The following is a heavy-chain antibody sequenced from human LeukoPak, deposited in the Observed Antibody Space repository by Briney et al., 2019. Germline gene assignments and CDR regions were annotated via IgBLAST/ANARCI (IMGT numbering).Heavy chain of an antibody. CDR3: AKASSDSSGWSYY. D-gene: IGHD6-19*01. J-gene: IGHJ4*02. Sequence: GGSLRLSCATSGFTFSIYTMTWVRQAPGKGLEWVSTVIGSGGRTYNADSVKGRFTISRDNSKNTLYLQMNSLRAEDTAVYYCAKASSDSSGWSYYWGQGTLVTVSS. CDR2: VIGSGGRT. CDR1: GFTFSIYT. V-gene: IGHV3-23*01.